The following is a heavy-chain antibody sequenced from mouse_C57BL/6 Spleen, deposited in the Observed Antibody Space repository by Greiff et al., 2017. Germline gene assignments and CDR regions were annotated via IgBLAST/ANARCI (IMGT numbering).Heavy chain of an antibody. CDR2: INPNNGGT. CDR3: ARWGKKAY. CDR1: GYTFTDYN. Sequence: VHVKQSGPELVKPGASVKMSCKASGYTFTDYNMHWVKQSHGKSLEWIGYINPNNGGTSYNQKFKGKATLTVNKSSSTAYMELRSLTSEDSAVYYCARWGKKAYWGQGTLVTVSA. V-gene: IGHV1-22*01. J-gene: IGHJ3*01.